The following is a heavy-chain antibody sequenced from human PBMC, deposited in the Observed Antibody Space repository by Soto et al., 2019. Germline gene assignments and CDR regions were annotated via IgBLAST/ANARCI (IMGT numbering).Heavy chain of an antibody. D-gene: IGHD3-22*01. CDR3: ASIYDSSGYYYGNNWFDP. CDR2: IYDSGST. J-gene: IGHJ5*02. Sequence: PSETLPLTCSVSGASISSGDYYWSWILHHPGKGLEWIGYIYDSGSTYYNPSLKSRVTISVDTSKNQFSLKLSSVTAADTAVYYCASIYDSSGYYYGNNWFDPWGQGTLVTVS. CDR1: GASISSGDYY. V-gene: IGHV4-31*03.